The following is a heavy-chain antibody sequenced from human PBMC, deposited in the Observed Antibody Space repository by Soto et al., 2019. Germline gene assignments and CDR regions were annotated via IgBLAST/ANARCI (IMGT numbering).Heavy chain of an antibody. Sequence: SETLSLTCTVSGGSISSYYWSWIRQPPGKGLEWIGYIYYSGSTNYNPSLKSRVTISVDTSKNQFSLKLSSVTAADTAVYYCARGVPYYYGSGASGWFDPWGQGTLVTVSS. D-gene: IGHD3-10*01. CDR2: IYYSGST. CDR3: ARGVPYYYGSGASGWFDP. CDR1: GGSISSYY. J-gene: IGHJ5*02. V-gene: IGHV4-59*12.